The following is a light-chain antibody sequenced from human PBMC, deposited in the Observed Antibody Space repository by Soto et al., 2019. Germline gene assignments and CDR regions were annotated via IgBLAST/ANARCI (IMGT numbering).Light chain of an antibody. CDR3: HQYGTSPWT. CDR2: GAS. CDR1: QSVSSSY. Sequence: EVVLTQSPGTVSLSPGERATLSCRASQSVSSSYLAWYQHKRGQAPRLLMYGASSRATGVPDRFSGWGSGTDFTLTISRLEPEDFAVYYCHQYGTSPWTFGQGTKLDIK. J-gene: IGKJ1*01. V-gene: IGKV3-20*01.